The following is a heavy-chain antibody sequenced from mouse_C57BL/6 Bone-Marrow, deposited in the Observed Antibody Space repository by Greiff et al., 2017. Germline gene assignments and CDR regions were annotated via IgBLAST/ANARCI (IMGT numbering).Heavy chain of an antibody. CDR2: IKPNYGTT. CDR1: GYSFTDYN. V-gene: IGHV1-39*01. D-gene: IGHD2-4*01. CDR3: ARGYEYDYAMDY. Sequence: EVKLQESGPELVKPGASVKISCKASGYSFTDYNMNWVKQSNGKSLEWIGVIKPNYGTTSYNQKFKGKATWTVDQSSRTAYMQLNSLTSEDSAVYYCARGYEYDYAMDYWGQGTSVTGSS. J-gene: IGHJ4*01.